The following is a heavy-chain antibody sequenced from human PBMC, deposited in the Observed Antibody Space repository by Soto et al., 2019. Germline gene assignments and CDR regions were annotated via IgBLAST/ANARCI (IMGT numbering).Heavy chain of an antibody. V-gene: IGHV4-31*03. Sequence: PSETLSLTCNVSGASINSAGYYWSWIRQHPGKGPEWIGYIYYSGSTYYNPSLKSRVTISVDTSKNQFSLKLSSVTAADTAVYYCARFYYGSGSASPGFDYWGQGTLVTVSS. CDR1: GASINSAGYY. J-gene: IGHJ4*02. CDR3: ARFYYGSGSASPGFDY. D-gene: IGHD3-10*01. CDR2: IYYSGST.